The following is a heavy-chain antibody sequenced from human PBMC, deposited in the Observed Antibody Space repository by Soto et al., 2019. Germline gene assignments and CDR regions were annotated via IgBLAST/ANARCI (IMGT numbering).Heavy chain of an antibody. V-gene: IGHV3-23*01. CDR1: GFTFSSSA. CDR2: ISGSGGST. D-gene: IGHD7-27*01. CDR3: AISLGTRLVDY. Sequence: GGSLRLSCAASGFTFSSSAMSWVRQAPGKGLKWVSAISGSGGSTYYADSVKGRFTISRDNSKNTPYLEMNSRRAKDTAVYYCAISLGTRLVDYWGQGTLVTVSS. J-gene: IGHJ4*02.